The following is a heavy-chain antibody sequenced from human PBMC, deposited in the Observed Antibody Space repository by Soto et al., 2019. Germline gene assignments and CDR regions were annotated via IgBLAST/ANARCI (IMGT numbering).Heavy chain of an antibody. Sequence: EVQLVESGGGLVQPGGSLRLSCAASGFTFSSYAMHWVRQAPGKGLEYVSAISSNGGSTYYANSVTGRFTISRDKSKNTLYLQMGSLIVEDMAVYYCARDQHLNIAARLSYYYYYMDVWGKGTTVTVSS. J-gene: IGHJ6*03. CDR1: GFTFSSYA. CDR2: ISSNGGST. V-gene: IGHV3-64*01. CDR3: ARDQHLNIAARLSYYYYYMDV. D-gene: IGHD6-6*01.